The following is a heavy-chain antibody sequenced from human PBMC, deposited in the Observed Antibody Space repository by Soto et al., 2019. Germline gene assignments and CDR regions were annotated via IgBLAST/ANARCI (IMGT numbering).Heavy chain of an antibody. V-gene: IGHV4-34*01. CDR1: GGSFSGYY. D-gene: IGHD6-13*01. J-gene: IGHJ6*03. Sequence: PSETMSLTCAVYGGSFSGYYWSWIRQPPWKGLEWIGEINHSGSTNYNPSLKSRVTISVDTSKNQFSLKLSSVTAADTAVYYCARGHGAAAATGSYYYMHARR. CDR2: INHSGST. CDR3: ARGHGAAAATGSYYYMHA.